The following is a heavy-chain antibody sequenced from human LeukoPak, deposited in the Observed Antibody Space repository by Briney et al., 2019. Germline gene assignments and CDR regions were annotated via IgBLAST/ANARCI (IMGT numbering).Heavy chain of an antibody. J-gene: IGHJ3*02. CDR1: GFTFSSYS. V-gene: IGHV3-21*01. CDR2: ISSSSSYL. D-gene: IGHD3-10*01. CDR3: ARDSSMVRGVIITDPAFDI. Sequence: GGSLRLSCAASGFTFSSYSMNWVRQAPGKGLEWVSSISSSSSYLYYADSVKGRFTISRDNAKNSLYLQMNSLRAEDTAVYYCARDSSMVRGVIITDPAFDIWGQGTMVTVSS.